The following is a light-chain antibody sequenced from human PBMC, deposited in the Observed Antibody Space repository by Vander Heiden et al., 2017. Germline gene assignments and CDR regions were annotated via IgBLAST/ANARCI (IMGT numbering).Light chain of an antibody. Sequence: SYLLTQPPSVSVAPGLTATVTCGGTNIKSKRVHWYQQRPGQAPLLVLYDDTERPSGIPERFSGSTSGNTATLAIRRVEAGDEADYYCQVWESATDSQVFGSGTFVTVL. CDR3: QVWESATDSQV. J-gene: IGLJ1*01. V-gene: IGLV3-21*02. CDR1: NIKSKR. CDR2: DDT.